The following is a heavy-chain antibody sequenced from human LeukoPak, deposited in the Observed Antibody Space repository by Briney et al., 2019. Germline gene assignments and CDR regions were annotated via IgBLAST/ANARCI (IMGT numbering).Heavy chain of an antibody. D-gene: IGHD2-15*01. CDR3: AKVELLLEINVGVSHLDS. Sequence: GGSLRLSCTVSGFTLSSYEMSWIRQAPGRGLEWVSSIDYSGGSSYYADSVKGRFTISRDNAKNTLYLQMNSLRVEDTAVYYCAKVELLLEINVGVSHLDSWGQGTLVTVSS. J-gene: IGHJ4*02. CDR2: IDYSGGSS. V-gene: IGHV3-23*01. CDR1: GFTLSSYE.